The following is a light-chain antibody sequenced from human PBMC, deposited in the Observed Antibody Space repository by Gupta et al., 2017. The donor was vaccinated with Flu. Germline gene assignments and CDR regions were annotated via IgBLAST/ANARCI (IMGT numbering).Light chain of an antibody. Sequence: QSVLTQPPSVSGAPGQRVTMSCTGTSANPGAGYDVHWYQRLPGAGPKLLIFNNNDRPSGVPDRFSGSKSGTSASLAIAGLQAEDEADYYCQSFDNSLSVWVFGGGTKVTVL. CDR3: QSFDNSLSVWV. CDR2: NNN. J-gene: IGLJ3*02. CDR1: SANPGAGYD. V-gene: IGLV1-40*01.